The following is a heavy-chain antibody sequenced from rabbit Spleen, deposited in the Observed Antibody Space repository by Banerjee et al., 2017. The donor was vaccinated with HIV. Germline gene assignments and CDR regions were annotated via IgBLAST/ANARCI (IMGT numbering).Heavy chain of an antibody. CDR2: IATGSSGST. V-gene: IGHV1S45*01. J-gene: IGHJ4*02. Sequence: QEQLKESGGGLVQPGGSLKLSCKASGFTLSSYYMNWVRQAPGKGLEWIGCIATGSSGSTWFASWAKGRFTISKTSSTTVTLQMTSLTVADTATYFCTRVWYSSYDDMVKYLNVWGQGTLVTVS. D-gene: IGHD2-1*01. CDR3: TRVWYSSYDDMVKYLNV. CDR1: GFTLSSYYM.